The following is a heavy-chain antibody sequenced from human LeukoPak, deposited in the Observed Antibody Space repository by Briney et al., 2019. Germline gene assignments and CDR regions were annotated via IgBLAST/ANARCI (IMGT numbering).Heavy chain of an antibody. CDR1: GFTFSSYS. CDR3: AMIEQVVSNVEGGY. J-gene: IGHJ4*02. Sequence: PGGSLRLSCAASGFTFSSYSMTWVRQAPGKGLEWVSYISSSSSTIYYADSVKGRFTISRDNAKNSLYLQMNSLRADDTAVYFCAMIEQVVSNVEGGYWGQGTLVTVSS. D-gene: IGHD6-6*01. V-gene: IGHV3-48*04. CDR2: ISSSSSTI.